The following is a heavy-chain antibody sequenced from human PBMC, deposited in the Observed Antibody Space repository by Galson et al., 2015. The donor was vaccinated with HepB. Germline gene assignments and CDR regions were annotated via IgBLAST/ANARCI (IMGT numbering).Heavy chain of an antibody. Sequence: SLRLSCAASGFMFGTYWMQWVRQAPGKGLVWVSVINPDGTTTDYADSVRGRFTISRDNVRNTMFLQMNSLRAEDMGVYYCERDSGTYPGYYDFWGQGILVTASS. CDR3: ERDSGTYPGYYDF. V-gene: IGHV3-74*01. CDR2: INPDGTTT. D-gene: IGHD1-26*01. J-gene: IGHJ4*02. CDR1: GFMFGTYW.